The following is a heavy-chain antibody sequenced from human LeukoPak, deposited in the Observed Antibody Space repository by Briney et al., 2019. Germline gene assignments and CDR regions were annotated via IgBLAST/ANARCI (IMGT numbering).Heavy chain of an antibody. D-gene: IGHD3-22*01. CDR3: ARESSGYYYAPPQWFDP. CDR2: INPSGGST. V-gene: IGHV1-46*01. J-gene: IGHJ5*02. Sequence: ASVKVSCKASGYTFTSYYMHWVRQAPGQGLEWMGIINPSGGSTSYAQKFQGRVTITADESTSTAYMELSSLRSEDTAVYYCARESSGYYYAPPQWFDPWGQGTLVTVSS. CDR1: GYTFTSYY.